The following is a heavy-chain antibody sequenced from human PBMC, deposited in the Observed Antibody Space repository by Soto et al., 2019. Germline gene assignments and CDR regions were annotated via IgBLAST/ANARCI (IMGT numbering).Heavy chain of an antibody. CDR3: AVCDVVVIPSEAFDI. CDR1: GCSITNFG. CDR2: IDPSDSYT. Sequence: EPMRVSRRVAGCSITNFGSSWIRKKHRKGLEWMGRIDPSDSYTNYSPSFQGHVTISADKSISTAYLQWSSLKASDTAMYYFAVCDVVVIPSEAFDIWGQGTMVTVS. J-gene: IGHJ3*02. D-gene: IGHD3-22*01. V-gene: IGHV5-10-1*01.